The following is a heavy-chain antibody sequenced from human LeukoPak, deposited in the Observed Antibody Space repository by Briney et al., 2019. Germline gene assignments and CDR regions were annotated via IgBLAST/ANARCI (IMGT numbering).Heavy chain of an antibody. V-gene: IGHV1-2*02. CDR3: ARDFTGLLPPIYYFDY. CDR2: INPNSGGT. CDR1: GYTFTGYY. Sequence: ASVKVSCKASGYTFTGYYMHWVRQAPGQGLEWMGWINPNSGGTHFAQKFQGRVTMTRDTSVTTAYMEMSSLRSDDTAVYYCARDFTGLLPPIYYFDYWGQGTLVTVSS. J-gene: IGHJ4*02. D-gene: IGHD2-15*01.